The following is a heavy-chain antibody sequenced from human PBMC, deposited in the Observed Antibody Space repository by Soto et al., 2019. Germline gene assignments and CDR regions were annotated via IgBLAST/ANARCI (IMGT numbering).Heavy chain of an antibody. CDR2: IYTSGST. V-gene: IGHV4-4*07. J-gene: IGHJ4*02. CDR3: ARGSSGWYGGRGRFDY. CDR1: GGSISSYY. Sequence: PSETLSLTCTVSGGSISSYYWSWIRQPAGKGLEWIGRIYTSGSTNYDPSLKSRVTMSVDTSKNQFSLKLSSVTAADTAVYYCARGSSGWYGGRGRFDYWGQGTLVTVSS. D-gene: IGHD6-19*01.